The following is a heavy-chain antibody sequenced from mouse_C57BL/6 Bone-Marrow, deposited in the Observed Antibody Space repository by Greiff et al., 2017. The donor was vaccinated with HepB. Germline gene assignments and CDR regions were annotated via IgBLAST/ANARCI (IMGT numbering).Heavy chain of an antibody. V-gene: IGHV10-1*01. D-gene: IGHD2-3*01. J-gene: IGHJ3*01. CDR2: IRSKSNNYAT. Sequence: EVKLVESGGGLVQPKGSLKLSCAASGFSFNTYAMNWVRQAPGKGLEWVARIRSKSNNYATYYADSVKDRFTISRDDSESMLYLQMNNLKTEDTAMYYCVRIYDGCFAYWGQGTLVTVSA. CDR1: GFSFNTYA. CDR3: VRIYDGCFAY.